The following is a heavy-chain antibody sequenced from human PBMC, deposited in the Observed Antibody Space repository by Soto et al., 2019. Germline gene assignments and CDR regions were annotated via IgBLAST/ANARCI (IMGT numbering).Heavy chain of an antibody. Sequence: SETLSLTCAIYGGSFSGYYWSWIRQPPGKGLEWIGEINHSGSTNYNPSLKSRVTISVDTSKNQFSLKLSSVTAADTAVYYCARGGWLQFEYGMDVWGQGTTVTVSS. CDR2: INHSGST. V-gene: IGHV4-34*01. J-gene: IGHJ6*02. CDR1: GGSFSGYY. D-gene: IGHD5-12*01. CDR3: ARGGWLQFEYGMDV.